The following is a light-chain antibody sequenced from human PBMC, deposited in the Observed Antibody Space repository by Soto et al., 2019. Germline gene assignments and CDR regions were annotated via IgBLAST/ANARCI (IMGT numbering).Light chain of an antibody. Sequence: QSALTQPPSASGSPGQSVTISCTGTSSDVGGYNYISWYQQHPGKAPKLMIYEVSKRPSGVPDRFSGSKFGNTASLTVSGLQAEDEADYYCSSYAGSIFVVFGGGTKLTVL. V-gene: IGLV2-8*01. J-gene: IGLJ2*01. CDR2: EVS. CDR1: SSDVGGYNY. CDR3: SSYAGSIFVV.